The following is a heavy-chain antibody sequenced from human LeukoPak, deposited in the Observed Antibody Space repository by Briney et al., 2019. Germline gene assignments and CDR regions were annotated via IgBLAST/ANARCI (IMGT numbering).Heavy chain of an antibody. Sequence: GGSLRLSCAASGFTFSSYWMSWVRQAPGKGLEWVANIKQDGSEKYYVDSVKGRFTISRDNAKNSLYLQMNSLRAEDTAVYYCARGNDPYSSSSRCDYFDYWGQGTLVTVSS. CDR1: GFTFSSYW. D-gene: IGHD6-6*01. V-gene: IGHV3-7*01. CDR2: IKQDGSEK. J-gene: IGHJ4*02. CDR3: ARGNDPYSSSSRCDYFDY.